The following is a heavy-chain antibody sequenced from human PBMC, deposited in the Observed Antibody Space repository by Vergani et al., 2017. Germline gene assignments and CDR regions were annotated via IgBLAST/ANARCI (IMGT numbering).Heavy chain of an antibody. D-gene: IGHD6-13*01. J-gene: IGHJ2*01. V-gene: IGHV3-21*02. CDR1: EFTFSNYA. CDR2: ISSSSSYI. Sequence: EVQLLESGGGLVQPGGSLRLTCAASEFTFSNYAMNWVRQAPGKGLEWVSSISSSSSYIYYADSVKGRFTISRDNAKNSLYLQMNSLRAEDTAVYYCASSAGLHRLYWYFDLWGRGTLVTVSS. CDR3: ASSAGLHRLYWYFDL.